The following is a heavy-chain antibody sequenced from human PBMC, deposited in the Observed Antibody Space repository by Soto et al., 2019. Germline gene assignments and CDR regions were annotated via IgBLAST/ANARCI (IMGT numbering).Heavy chain of an antibody. D-gene: IGHD3-10*01. V-gene: IGHV1-18*01. Sequence: SVKVSCKASGCTFHSYGISWVRQAPGQGLEWMGWISAYNCNKNYAQKLQGRVTMTTETSPSTAHMELRSLRSDDQAVDYCAGEKQNSFRSSYYQNFLDSRGQGPLVTVST. CDR1: GCTFHSYG. CDR3: AGEKQNSFRSSYYQNFLDS. CDR2: ISAYNCNK. J-gene: IGHJ4*02.